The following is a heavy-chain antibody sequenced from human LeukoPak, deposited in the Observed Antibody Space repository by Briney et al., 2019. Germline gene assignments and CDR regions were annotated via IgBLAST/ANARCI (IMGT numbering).Heavy chain of an antibody. CDR3: ARGGGLDV. V-gene: IGHV3-7*03. Sequence: GGSLRLSCEASGFTFSSYWMNWARQAPGKGLEWVASINHNGNVNYYVDSMKGRFTITRDNARNSLYLQMSNLRAKDTAVYFCARGGGLDVWGQGATVTASS. CDR2: INHNGNVN. CDR1: GFTFSSYW. D-gene: IGHD3-16*01. J-gene: IGHJ6*02.